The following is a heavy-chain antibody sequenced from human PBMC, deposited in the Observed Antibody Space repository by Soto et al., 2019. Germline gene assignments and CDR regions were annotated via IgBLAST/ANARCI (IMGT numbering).Heavy chain of an antibody. Sequence: QVQLVESGGGMVQPGRSLRLSCAASGFTFSSYGMHWVRQAPGKGLEWVAVIWYDGSNKYYADSVKGRFTISRDNSKNTLYLQMNSLRAEDTAVYYCARDGYGSGRIHDYWGQGTLVTVSS. D-gene: IGHD3-10*01. V-gene: IGHV3-33*01. CDR3: ARDGYGSGRIHDY. CDR2: IWYDGSNK. J-gene: IGHJ4*02. CDR1: GFTFSSYG.